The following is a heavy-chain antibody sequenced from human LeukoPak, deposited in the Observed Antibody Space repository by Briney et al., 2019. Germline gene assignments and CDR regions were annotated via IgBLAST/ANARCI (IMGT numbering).Heavy chain of an antibody. CDR3: ARHGPIVTQQLVSANEDY. CDR1: GYNFTSYW. CDR2: IYPGDSDT. Sequence: GESLKISCKGSGYNFTSYWIGWVRQMPGKGLEWMGIIYPGDSDTRYSPSFQGQVTISADKSISTAYLQWGSLKASDTAMYYCARHGPIVTQQLVSANEDYWGQGTLVTVSS. J-gene: IGHJ4*02. V-gene: IGHV5-51*01. D-gene: IGHD6-13*01.